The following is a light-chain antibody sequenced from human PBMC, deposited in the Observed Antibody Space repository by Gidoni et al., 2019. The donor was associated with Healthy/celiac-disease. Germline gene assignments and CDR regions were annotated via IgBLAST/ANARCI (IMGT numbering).Light chain of an antibody. CDR3: QQLNSYLFT. CDR2: AAS. Sequence: DIKLTQSPSFLSASVGDRVTIPCRARQGSSSYLAWYQQKPGKAPNLLIYAASPLQSGVPSRFSGSGSGTEFTLTISSLQPEDFATYYCQQLNSYLFTFGQGTRLEIK. V-gene: IGKV1-9*01. J-gene: IGKJ5*01. CDR1: QGSSSY.